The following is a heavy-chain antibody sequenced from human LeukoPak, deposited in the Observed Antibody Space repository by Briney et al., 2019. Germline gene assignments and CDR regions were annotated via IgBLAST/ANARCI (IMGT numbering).Heavy chain of an antibody. D-gene: IGHD3-22*01. V-gene: IGHV4-34*01. J-gene: IGHJ4*02. CDR3: ARGLYYCDSSGYYGTTTYYFDY. CDR2: INHSGST. Sequence: PSETLSLTCAVYGGSFSGYYWSWIRQPPGKGLEWIGEINHSGSTNYNPSLKSRVTISVDTSKNQFSLKLSSVTAADTAVYYCARGLYYCDSSGYYGTTTYYFDYWGQGTLVTVSS. CDR1: GGSFSGYY.